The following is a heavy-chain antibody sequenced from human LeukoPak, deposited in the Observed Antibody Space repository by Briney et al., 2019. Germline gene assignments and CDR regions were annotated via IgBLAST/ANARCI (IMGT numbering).Heavy chain of an antibody. CDR1: GYTFTSYG. Sequence: ASVKVSCKASGYTFTSYGISWVRQAPGQGLEWMGWISAYNGNTNYAQKLQGRITMTTDTSTSTAYMDLRSLRSDDMAVYYCARDYYDSSGYLRDYWGQGTLVTVSS. CDR3: ARDYYDSSGYLRDY. D-gene: IGHD3-22*01. CDR2: ISAYNGNT. J-gene: IGHJ4*02. V-gene: IGHV1-18*03.